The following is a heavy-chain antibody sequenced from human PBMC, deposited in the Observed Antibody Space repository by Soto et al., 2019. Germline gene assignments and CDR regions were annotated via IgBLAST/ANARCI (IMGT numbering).Heavy chain of an antibody. CDR3: AKVRFLEWPRLFGDPTDSFDY. J-gene: IGHJ4*01. Sequence: PGGSLRLSCAASGFTFSTYTMNWIRQAPGKGLEWVSSIGSTTGYIYYADSVKGRFTISRDNAKDSLYLQMNSLRAEDTAVYYCAKVRFLEWPRLFGDPTDSFDYWGQGNLVTVSS. V-gene: IGHV3-21*01. CDR2: IGSTTGYI. D-gene: IGHD3-3*01. CDR1: GFTFSTYT.